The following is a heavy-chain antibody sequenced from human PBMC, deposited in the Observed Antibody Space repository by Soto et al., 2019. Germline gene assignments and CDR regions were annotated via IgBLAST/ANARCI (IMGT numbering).Heavy chain of an antibody. V-gene: IGHV1-69*13. J-gene: IGHJ6*02. CDR2: IIPIFGTA. Sequence: SVKVSCKASGGTFSSYAISWVRQAPGQGLEWMGGIIPIFGTANYAQKFQGRVTITADESTSTAYMELSSLRSEDTAVYYCARWWLADYYYYGMDVWGQGTTVTVSS. CDR1: GGTFSSYA. D-gene: IGHD6-19*01. CDR3: ARWWLADYYYYGMDV.